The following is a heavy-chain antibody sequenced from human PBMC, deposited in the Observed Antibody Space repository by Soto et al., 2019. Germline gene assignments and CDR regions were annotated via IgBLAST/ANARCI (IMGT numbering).Heavy chain of an antibody. Sequence: EVQMVESGGGLVQPGGSLRLSCAASGFTFSSYWMHWVRQVPGKGLVWVSRINSDGSTTTYADSVKGRFTISRDNAKNTLYLQMNSLRVEDTAVYYCARAPVGHFDYWGQGNQVTVTS. CDR2: INSDGSTT. CDR1: GFTFSSYW. V-gene: IGHV3-74*01. J-gene: IGHJ4*02. CDR3: ARAPVGHFDY.